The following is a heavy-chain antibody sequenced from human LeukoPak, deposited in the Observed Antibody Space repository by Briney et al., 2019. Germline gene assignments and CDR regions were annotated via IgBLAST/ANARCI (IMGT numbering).Heavy chain of an antibody. CDR2: INPSGGST. Sequence: GASVKVSCKASGYTFTSYYMHWVRQAPGQGLEWMGIINPSGGSTSYAQKFQGRVTMTRDMSTSTVYMELSSLRSEDTAVYYCATDSSSWFWYFDYWGQGTLVTVSS. D-gene: IGHD6-13*01. CDR3: ATDSSSWFWYFDY. V-gene: IGHV1-46*01. CDR1: GYTFTSYY. J-gene: IGHJ4*02.